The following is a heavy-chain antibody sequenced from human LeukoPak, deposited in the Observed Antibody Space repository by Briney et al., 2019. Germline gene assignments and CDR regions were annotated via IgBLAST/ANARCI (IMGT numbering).Heavy chain of an antibody. CDR1: GFTFSSYG. CDR3: AELGITMIGGV. Sequence: GGSLRLSCAASGFTFSSYGMNWVRQAPGKWLEWVSAISGSGGSTYYADSVKGRFTISRDNAKNSLYLQMNSLRAEDTAVYYCAELGITMIGGVWGKGTTVTISS. V-gene: IGHV3-23*01. J-gene: IGHJ6*04. CDR2: ISGSGGST. D-gene: IGHD3-10*02.